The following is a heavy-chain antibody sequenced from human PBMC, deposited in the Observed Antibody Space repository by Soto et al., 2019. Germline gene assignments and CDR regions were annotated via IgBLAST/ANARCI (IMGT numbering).Heavy chain of an antibody. CDR3: ASRGIAVAMYYFDY. CDR2: IYYSGST. J-gene: IGHJ4*02. V-gene: IGHV4-59*01. Sequence: SETLSLTCTVSGGSISGYYWSWVRQPPGKGLEWIGYIYYSGSTNYNPALLSRVTISVDTSKSQFSLKLSSVIAADTAVYYCASRGIAVAMYYFDYWGQGTLVTV. CDR1: GGSISGYY. D-gene: IGHD6-19*01.